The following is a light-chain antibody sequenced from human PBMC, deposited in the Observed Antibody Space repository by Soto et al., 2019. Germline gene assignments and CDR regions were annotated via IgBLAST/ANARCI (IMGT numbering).Light chain of an antibody. CDR3: LQYNGYPFT. J-gene: IGKJ3*01. Sequence: DLQMTQSPSAMSASVGDRVTITCRASQDISNYLAWFQQIPGRVPRRLIYGASTLQGGVPSRFSGSGSGTEFTLTITSLQPEDFASYYCLQYNGYPFTFGPGTKVDIK. V-gene: IGKV1-17*03. CDR1: QDISNY. CDR2: GAS.